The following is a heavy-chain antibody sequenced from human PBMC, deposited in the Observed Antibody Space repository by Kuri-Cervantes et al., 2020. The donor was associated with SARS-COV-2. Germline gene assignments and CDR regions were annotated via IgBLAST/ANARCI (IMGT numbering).Heavy chain of an antibody. J-gene: IGHJ4*02. V-gene: IGHV3-66*02. CDR2: IYSGGST. Sequence: GGSLRLSCAASGFTVSSNYMSWVRQAPGKGLEWVSVIYSGGSTYYADSVKGRFTISRDNSKNTLYLQTNSLRAEDTAVYYCARDLGTIQGRDYWGQGTLVTVSS. D-gene: IGHD1-1*01. CDR1: GFTVSSNY. CDR3: ARDLGTIQGRDY.